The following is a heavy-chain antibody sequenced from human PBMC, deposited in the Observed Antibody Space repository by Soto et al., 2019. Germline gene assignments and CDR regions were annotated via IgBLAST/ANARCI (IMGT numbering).Heavy chain of an antibody. CDR1: GGTFSSYA. D-gene: IGHD3-3*01. J-gene: IGHJ5*02. V-gene: IGHV1-69*01. Sequence: QVQLVQSGAEVKKPGSSVKVSCKASGGTFSSYAISWVRQAPGQGLEWMGGIIPIFGTANYAQKFQGRVTITADESTSTAYMVMSSLRSEDTAVYYCASPKFRFWQQLDPWGQGTLVTVSS. CDR3: ASPKFRFWQQLDP. CDR2: IIPIFGTA.